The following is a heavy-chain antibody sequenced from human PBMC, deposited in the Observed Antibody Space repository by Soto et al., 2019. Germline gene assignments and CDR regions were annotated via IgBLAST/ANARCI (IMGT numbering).Heavy chain of an antibody. Sequence: GSLILSCGASGFTFSNYYMSWIRQAPGKGLEWVSYISSTGRTIYYADSVKGRFTVSRDNAQNSLSLKLNSLRVEDTAVYYCARSYSSGWEFDYWGQGTQVTVSS. V-gene: IGHV3-11*01. CDR3: ARSYSSGWEFDY. CDR1: GFTFSNYY. CDR2: ISSTGRTI. D-gene: IGHD6-19*01. J-gene: IGHJ4*02.